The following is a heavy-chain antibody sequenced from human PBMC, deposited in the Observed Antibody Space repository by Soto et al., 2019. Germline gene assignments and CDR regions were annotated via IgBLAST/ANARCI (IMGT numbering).Heavy chain of an antibody. CDR1: GFIVSSYG. V-gene: IGHV3-30*03. J-gene: IGHJ4*02. CDR2: ISRDGGTK. Sequence: QVQLVESGGGVVQPGRSLRLSCAASGFIVSSYGMHWVRQAPGKGLEWVAVISRDGGTKYYADSVKGRFAISKDNSRNTLFLEMNSLRGDEMAVYYCTGEVASGYWGQGTLVTVSS. CDR3: TGEVASGY. D-gene: IGHD4-17*01.